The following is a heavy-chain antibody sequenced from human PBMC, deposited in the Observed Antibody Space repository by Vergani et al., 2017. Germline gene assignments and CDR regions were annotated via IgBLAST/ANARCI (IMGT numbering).Heavy chain of an antibody. D-gene: IGHD3-22*01. CDR3: ARTYDSSGFLFDY. CDR1: GLTFSSSW. V-gene: IGHV3-7*03. Sequence: EVQLVESGGGLVQPGGSLRLSCTASGLTFSSSWMSWVRQTPGKGLEWVAKIKYGGREKYYVDSVKGRFTISRDNAKNSMYLQMNSLGAEDTAIYYCARTYDSSGFLFDYWGQGTLVTVSS. J-gene: IGHJ4*02. CDR2: IKYGGREK.